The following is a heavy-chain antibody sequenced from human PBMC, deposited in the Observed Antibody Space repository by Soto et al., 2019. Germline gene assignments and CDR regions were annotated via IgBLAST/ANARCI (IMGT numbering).Heavy chain of an antibody. Sequence: GGSLRLSCAASGFTFSSYWMSWVRQAPGKGLEWVANIKQDGSEKYYVDSVKGRFTISRDNAKNSLYLQMNSLRAEDTAVYYCAREPPYTIFRVVEGGFFDYWGQGTLVTVSS. CDR3: AREPPYTIFRVVEGGFFDY. D-gene: IGHD3-3*01. CDR2: IKQDGSEK. CDR1: GFTFSSYW. J-gene: IGHJ4*02. V-gene: IGHV3-7*01.